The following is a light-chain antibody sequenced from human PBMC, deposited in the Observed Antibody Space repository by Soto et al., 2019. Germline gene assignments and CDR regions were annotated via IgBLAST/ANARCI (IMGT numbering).Light chain of an antibody. V-gene: IGKV1-39*01. Sequence: DIPMTQSPSSLSASVGDRVTIPFRASQSICSYLNWYQQKPGKAPKLLIYAASSLQSGVPSRFSGSGSGTDFTLTISSLQPEDFATYYCQQSYSTPLTFGGGTKVEIK. CDR2: AAS. CDR1: QSICSY. CDR3: QQSYSTPLT. J-gene: IGKJ4*01.